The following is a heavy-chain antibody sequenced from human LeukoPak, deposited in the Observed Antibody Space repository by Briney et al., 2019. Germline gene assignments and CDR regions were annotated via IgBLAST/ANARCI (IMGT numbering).Heavy chain of an antibody. V-gene: IGHV3-23*01. CDR1: GITLSNYG. CDR2: ISGSGGST. CDR3: ANYDSSGYYQGDY. D-gene: IGHD3-22*01. J-gene: IGHJ4*02. Sequence: PGGSLRLSCAVSGITLSNYGMSWVRQAPGKGLEWVSAISGSGGSTYYADSVKGRFTISRDNSKNTLYLQMNSLRAEDTAVYYCANYDSSGYYQGDYWGQGTLVTVSS.